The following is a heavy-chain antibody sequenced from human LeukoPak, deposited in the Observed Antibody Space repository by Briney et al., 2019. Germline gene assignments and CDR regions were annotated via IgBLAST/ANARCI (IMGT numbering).Heavy chain of an antibody. V-gene: IGHV3-48*01. Sequence: GSLILSCATSGFIFSSYSMNWVRQAPGKGLEWVSYISSSGTTISYAQSVKGRFTITRDNAQNSLTLHMNTLRVDDTAVYYCAKDGGTHFDHWGQGTLVTVSS. J-gene: IGHJ4*02. CDR1: GFIFSSYS. D-gene: IGHD1-26*01. CDR3: AKDGGTHFDH. CDR2: ISSSGTTI.